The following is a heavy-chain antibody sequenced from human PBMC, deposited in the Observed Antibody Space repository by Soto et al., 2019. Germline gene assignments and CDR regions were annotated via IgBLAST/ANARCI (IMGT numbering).Heavy chain of an antibody. CDR2: INMDGSST. J-gene: IGHJ4*02. CDR1: GCNFSGDG. V-gene: IGHV3-74*01. D-gene: IGHD2-2*01. Sequence: GGSMRHSCAASGCNFSGDGMHRVRKGAGKGLVWVSRINMDGSSTNYADSVKGRFTISRDNAKNTLYLQMNSLRVDDTAVYYCARGPRGLYHHDYWGQGALVTVSS. CDR3: ARGPRGLYHHDY.